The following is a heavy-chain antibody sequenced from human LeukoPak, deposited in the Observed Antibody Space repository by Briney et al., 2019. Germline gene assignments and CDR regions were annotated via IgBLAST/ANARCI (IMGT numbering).Heavy chain of an antibody. D-gene: IGHD3-10*01. CDR2: ITRSSAYI. CDR3: ARGFGSGTHCDY. J-gene: IGHJ4*02. V-gene: IGHV3-21*01. Sequence: GGSLRLSCAGSGFIFSTYTMNWVRQAPGKGLEGVSTITRSSAYIYYADAVKGRFTIYRDNAKNSLYLQMDSLRGEDTAVYYCARGFGSGTHCDYWGQGNLVTVSS. CDR1: GFIFSTYT.